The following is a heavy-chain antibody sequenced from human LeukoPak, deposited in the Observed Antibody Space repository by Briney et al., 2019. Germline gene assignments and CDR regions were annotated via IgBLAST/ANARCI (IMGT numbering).Heavy chain of an antibody. CDR1: GFTFSGYG. V-gene: IGHV3-23*01. J-gene: IGHJ4*02. CDR3: AKDINPRLLTGEFDF. CDR2: ISSSAGST. D-gene: IGHD2-15*01. Sequence: GGSLRLSCAASGFTFSGYGMSWVRQAPGKGLEWVSTISSSAGSTNHADSVKGRFSISRDNAKNTLYLQMNSLRVDDTAVYYCAKDINPRLLTGEFDFWGQGSLVTVSS.